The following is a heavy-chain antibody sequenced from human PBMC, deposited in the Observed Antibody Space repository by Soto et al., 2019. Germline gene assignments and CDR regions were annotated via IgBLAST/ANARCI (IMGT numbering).Heavy chain of an antibody. V-gene: IGHV1-18*01. CDR1: GYTFFTYD. J-gene: IGHJ5*02. CDR3: SRHHGPTTSENGFDP. D-gene: IGHD5-12*01. Sequence: QVHLVQSGVKVKTPGASVKVSCQASGYTFFTYDIIWVRQAPGQGLEWKGWIRTYSGDTKYAQKFQGRVTMTTDTSTTTAYLALRSVKAAATAVYYCSRHHGPTTSENGFDPWGQGTLVTVSS. CDR2: IRTYSGDT.